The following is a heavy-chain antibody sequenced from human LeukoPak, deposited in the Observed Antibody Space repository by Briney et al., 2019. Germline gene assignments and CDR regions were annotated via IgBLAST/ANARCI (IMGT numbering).Heavy chain of an antibody. CDR3: ARGGVGVTMVRGPHYGMDV. CDR2: IGTAGDT. Sequence: GGSLRLSCAASGFTFSSYDMHWVRQAPGKGLEWVSAIGTAGDTYYPGSVKGRFTISRENAKNSLYLQMNSLRAGDTAVYYCARGGVGVTMVRGPHYGMDVWGQGTTVTVSS. CDR1: GFTFSSYD. V-gene: IGHV3-13*01. D-gene: IGHD3-10*01. J-gene: IGHJ6*02.